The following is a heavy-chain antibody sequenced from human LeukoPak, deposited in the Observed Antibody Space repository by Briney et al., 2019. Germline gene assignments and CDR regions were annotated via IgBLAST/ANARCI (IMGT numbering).Heavy chain of an antibody. D-gene: IGHD6-13*01. CDR1: GFTFSGYA. CDR2: ISYDGSNK. CDR3: ASLQAGRRYSSSWSRDY. V-gene: IGHV3-30-3*01. Sequence: GGSLRLSCAASGFTFSGYAMHWVRQAPGKGLEWVAVISYDGSNKYYADSVKGRFTISRDNSKNTLYLQMNSLRAEDTAVYYCASLQAGRRYSSSWSRDYWGQGTLVTVSS. J-gene: IGHJ4*02.